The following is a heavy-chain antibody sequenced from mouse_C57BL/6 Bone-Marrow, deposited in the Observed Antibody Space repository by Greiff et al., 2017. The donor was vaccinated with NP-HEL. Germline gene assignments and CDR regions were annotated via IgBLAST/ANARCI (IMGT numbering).Heavy chain of an antibody. CDR2: IYPGDGDT. Sequence: VHLVESGPELVKPGASVKISCKASGYAFSSSWMNWVKQRPGKGLEWIGRIYPGDGDTNYNGKFKGKATLTADKSSSTAYMQLSSLTSEDSAVYFCSYGYDVGFAYWGQGTLVTVSA. V-gene: IGHV1-82*01. D-gene: IGHD2-2*01. CDR1: GYAFSSSW. J-gene: IGHJ3*01. CDR3: SYGYDVGFAY.